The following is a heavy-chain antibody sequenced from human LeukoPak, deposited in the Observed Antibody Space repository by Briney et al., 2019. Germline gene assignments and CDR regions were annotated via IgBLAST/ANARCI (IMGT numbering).Heavy chain of an antibody. J-gene: IGHJ6*03. D-gene: IGHD3-10*01. V-gene: IGHV3-48*03. Sequence: PGGSLRLSCAASGFTFSSYEMNWVRQAPGKGLEWVSYISSSGSTIYYADSVKGRFTISRDNAKNSLYLQMNSLRAEDTAVYYCAREGAGWSGSYGFPYYMDVWGKGTTVTVSS. CDR3: AREGAGWSGSYGFPYYMDV. CDR2: ISSSGSTI. CDR1: GFTFSSYE.